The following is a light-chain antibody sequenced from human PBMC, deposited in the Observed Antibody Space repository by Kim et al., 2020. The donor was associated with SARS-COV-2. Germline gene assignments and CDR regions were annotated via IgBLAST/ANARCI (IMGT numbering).Light chain of an antibody. CDR3: HQYYAVPYT. J-gene: IGKJ2*01. CDR1: QRISSA. CDR2: TTS. Sequence: SASVGDRVTSTCRASQRISSALAWFQQRPGKVPKLLLYTTSRLQSGVPSRFGGSGSRTECTLTISNLQAEDFATYYCHQYYAVPYTFGQGTKLEI. V-gene: IGKV1-NL1*01.